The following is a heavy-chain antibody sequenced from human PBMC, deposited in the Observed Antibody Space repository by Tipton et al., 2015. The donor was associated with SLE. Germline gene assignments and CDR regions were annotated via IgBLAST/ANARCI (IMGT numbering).Heavy chain of an antibody. CDR1: GGSISSYY. D-gene: IGHD6-19*01. CDR2: IYYSGIT. V-gene: IGHV4-59*01. CDR3: ARVSLSSGWYVLWYFDL. Sequence: TLSLTCTVSGGSISSYYWSWIRQPPGKGLEWIGYIYYSGITNYNPSLKSRVTISVDTSKNQFSLKLSSVTAADAAVYYCARVSLSSGWYVLWYFDLWGRGTLVTVSS. J-gene: IGHJ2*01.